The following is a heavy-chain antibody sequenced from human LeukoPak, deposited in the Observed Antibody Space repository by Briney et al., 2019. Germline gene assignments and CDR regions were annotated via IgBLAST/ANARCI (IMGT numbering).Heavy chain of an antibody. Sequence: GASVKVSCKASGGTFSSYAISWVRQAPGQGLEWMGGIIPIFGTANYAQKFQGRVTITADESTSTAYMELSSLRSEDTAVYYCASGGDYYDSSGYYPRFDYWGQGTLVTVSS. D-gene: IGHD3-22*01. CDR1: GGTFSSYA. V-gene: IGHV1-69*13. CDR2: IIPIFGTA. J-gene: IGHJ4*02. CDR3: ASGGDYYDSSGYYPRFDY.